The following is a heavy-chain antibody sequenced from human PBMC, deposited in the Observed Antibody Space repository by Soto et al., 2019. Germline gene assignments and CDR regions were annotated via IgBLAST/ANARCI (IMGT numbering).Heavy chain of an antibody. J-gene: IGHJ4*02. CDR1: GGSFSGYY. V-gene: IGHV4-34*01. D-gene: IGHD3-22*01. CDR3: ASVPLNTYYYDSSGYYYRGYFDY. CDR2: INHSGST. Sequence: SETLSLTCAVYGGSFSGYYWTWIRQPPGTGLEWIGEINHSGSTNYNPSLKSRVTISVDTSKNQFSLKLSSVTAADTAVYYCASVPLNTYYYDSSGYYYRGYFDYWGQGTLVTVSS.